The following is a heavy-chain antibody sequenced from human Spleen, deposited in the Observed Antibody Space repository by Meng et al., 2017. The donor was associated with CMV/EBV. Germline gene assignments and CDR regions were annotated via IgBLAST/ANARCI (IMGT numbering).Heavy chain of an antibody. CDR1: GYTFTGYY. V-gene: IGHV1-2*02. Sequence: ASVQVSCKASGYTFTGYYLHWVRQAPGQGLEGMGWINPNSGGTNCAQKFQGRVTMTRDTSVSTAYMELSRLISDDTAVYYCARSYDSSAYYGDYYGMDVWGQGTTVTVSS. J-gene: IGHJ6*02. D-gene: IGHD3-22*01. CDR2: INPNSGGT. CDR3: ARSYDSSAYYGDYYGMDV.